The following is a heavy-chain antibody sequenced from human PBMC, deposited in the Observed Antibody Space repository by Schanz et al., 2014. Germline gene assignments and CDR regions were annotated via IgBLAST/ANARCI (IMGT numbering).Heavy chain of an antibody. CDR1: GFTFHTYD. D-gene: IGHD3-22*01. V-gene: IGHV3-30-3*01. CDR2: ISHDGHRD. Sequence: VHLAESGGGVVQPGRSLRLSCAASGFTFHTYDMHWVRQAPGKGLEWVAQISHDGHRDFYADSVKGRFTVSRDNNWKTLSLQMNSLRSDDTAIYHCARENSSGYSPAVTYYIDVWGKGTTVTVSS. CDR3: ARENSSGYSPAVTYYIDV. J-gene: IGHJ6*03.